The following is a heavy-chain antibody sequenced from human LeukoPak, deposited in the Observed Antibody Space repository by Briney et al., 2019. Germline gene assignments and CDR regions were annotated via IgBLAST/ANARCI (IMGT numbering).Heavy chain of an antibody. J-gene: IGHJ4*02. CDR2: IYSGGNT. CDR3: ARARTVGASAHYFDY. Sequence: GGSLRLSCAASGFTFSNYWMSWVRQAPGKGLEWVSVIYSGGNTYYADSVKGRFTISRDNSKNTLYLQMNSLKTEDTAVYYCARARTVGASAHYFDYWGQGTLVTVSS. CDR1: GFTFSNYW. D-gene: IGHD1-26*01. V-gene: IGHV3-66*01.